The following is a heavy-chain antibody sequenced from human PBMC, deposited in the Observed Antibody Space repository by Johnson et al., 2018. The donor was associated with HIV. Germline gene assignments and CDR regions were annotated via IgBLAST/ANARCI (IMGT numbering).Heavy chain of an antibody. Sequence: MLLVESGGGLVQPGGSLRLSCAASGFTFGSYVMSWVRQAPGKGLEWVSAIRGSGASTYYADSLKGRCTISRDNSKNSLYLQMNSLRAEDTAVYYCARCSDPGYSSSWYLAAAFDIWGQGTMVTVSS. V-gene: IGHV3-23*04. D-gene: IGHD6-13*01. J-gene: IGHJ3*02. CDR1: GFTFGSYV. CDR2: IRGSGAST. CDR3: ARCSDPGYSSSWYLAAAFDI.